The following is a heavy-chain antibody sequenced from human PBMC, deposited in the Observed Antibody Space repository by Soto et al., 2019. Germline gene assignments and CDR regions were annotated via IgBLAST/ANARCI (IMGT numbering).Heavy chain of an antibody. J-gene: IGHJ4*02. V-gene: IGHV4-34*01. CDR2: INHSGST. Sequence: QVQLQQWGAGLLKPSETLSLTCAVYGGSFSGYYWSWIRQPPGKGLEWIGEINHSGSTNYNPSLKSRVTISVDTSKHQFSLKLSSVTAADTAVYYCAREDYGSGSYSDYWGQGTLVTVSS. CDR1: GGSFSGYY. CDR3: AREDYGSGSYSDY. D-gene: IGHD3-10*01.